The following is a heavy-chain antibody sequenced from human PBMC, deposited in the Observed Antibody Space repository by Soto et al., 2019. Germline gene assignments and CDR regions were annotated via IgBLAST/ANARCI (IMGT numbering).Heavy chain of an antibody. CDR1: GGTFSDYY. J-gene: IGHJ4*02. CDR3: ARVARCFSASCYGFPSN. Sequence: TSETLSLTCAVDGGTFSDYYWTWIRKPPGKGLEWIGEINHSGSTNYNPSLKSRVTISVDTSKYQFSLTLTSVTAADTAVYHCARVARCFSASCYGFPSNWGQGTPVTVSS. CDR2: INHSGST. V-gene: IGHV4-34*08. D-gene: IGHD3-22*01.